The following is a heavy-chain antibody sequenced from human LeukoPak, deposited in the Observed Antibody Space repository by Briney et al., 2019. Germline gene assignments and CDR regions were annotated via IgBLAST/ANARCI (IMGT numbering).Heavy chain of an antibody. J-gene: IGHJ4*02. V-gene: IGHV3-7*01. D-gene: IGHD6-19*01. CDR1: GFTFSSYW. CDR3: ATDRYTSGWYDYFNY. Sequence: GESLRLSCAAAGFTFSSYWMSWVRQAPGKGLEWVANIKQDGSEQYYVDSVKGRFTTSRDNAKNSLYLQMNSLRAEDTALYYCATDRYTSGWYDYFNYWVQGTLVTVSS. CDR2: IKQDGSEQ.